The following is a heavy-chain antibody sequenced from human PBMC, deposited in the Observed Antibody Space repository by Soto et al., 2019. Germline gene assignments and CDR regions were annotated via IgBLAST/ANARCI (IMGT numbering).Heavy chain of an antibody. CDR3: ARDYPYSGSYSDAFDI. CDR2: ISSSSSYI. Sequence: EVQLVESGGGLVKPGGSLRLSCAASGFTFSSYSMNWVRPAPGKGLAWVSSISSSSSYIYYADSVKGRFTISRDNAKNSLYLQMNSLRAEDTAVYYCARDYPYSGSYSDAFDIWGQGTMVTVSS. J-gene: IGHJ3*02. CDR1: GFTFSSYS. D-gene: IGHD1-26*01. V-gene: IGHV3-21*01.